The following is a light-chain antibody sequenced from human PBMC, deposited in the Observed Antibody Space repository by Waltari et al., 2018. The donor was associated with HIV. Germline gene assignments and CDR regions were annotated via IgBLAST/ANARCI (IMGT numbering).Light chain of an antibody. CDR3: QQSNSIPLT. J-gene: IGKJ4*01. CDR1: ESISIY. CDR2: TTS. Sequence: DIQLPQSPSSLSASVGARVTITCRASESISIYLNWYQQKPGKAPKLLIYTTSSLQSGVPSRFSGSGSGTEFTLIISSLQPEDFATYFCQQSNSIPLTFGGGTKVEIK. V-gene: IGKV1-39*01.